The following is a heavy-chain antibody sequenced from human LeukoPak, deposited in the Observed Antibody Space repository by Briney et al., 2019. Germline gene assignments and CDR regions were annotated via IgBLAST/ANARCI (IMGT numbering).Heavy chain of an antibody. D-gene: IGHD3-22*01. CDR1: GFTFSSYA. V-gene: IGHV3-23*01. Sequence: PGGSLRLSCVASGFTFSSYAMTWVRQAPGKGLEWVSAVSGNGGSTYYADSVKGRFTISRDNSKNTLYLQMNSLRVEDTAMYYCAKAYGSRDYYYMDVWGKGTTVTVSS. CDR2: VSGNGGST. J-gene: IGHJ6*03. CDR3: AKAYGSRDYYYMDV.